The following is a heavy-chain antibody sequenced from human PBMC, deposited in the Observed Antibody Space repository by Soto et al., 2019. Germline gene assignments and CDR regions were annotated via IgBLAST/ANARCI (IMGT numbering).Heavy chain of an antibody. CDR1: GGSLSGNY. CDR2: INHRGST. Sequence: SETLSLTCAVYGGSLSGNYWSWIRQPPGKGLEWIGEINHRGSTYYNPSLKSRVTISVDTYKNKFSLKLSSVTAADTAVYYCARGFPYFYDSSDYYPPCYFDYWGQGAPVT. D-gene: IGHD3-22*01. CDR3: ARGFPYFYDSSDYYPPCYFDY. V-gene: IGHV4-34*01. J-gene: IGHJ4*02.